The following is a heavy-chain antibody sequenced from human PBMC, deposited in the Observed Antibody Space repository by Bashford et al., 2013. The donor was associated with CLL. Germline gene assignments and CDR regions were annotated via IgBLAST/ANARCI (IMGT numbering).Heavy chain of an antibody. CDR3: AKDLYYSFDY. J-gene: IGHJ4*02. CDR1: GFTFSQHG. CDR2: IGHDGIGK. Sequence: GGSLRLSCAASGFTFSQHGMHWVRQAPGKGPEWVAFIGHDGIGKHYTDSVKDRFTIARDFSKNMVFLQMNSLRPEDTAMYYCAKDLYYSFDYWGLGTLVTVSS. V-gene: IGHV3-30*02. D-gene: IGHD3-10*01.